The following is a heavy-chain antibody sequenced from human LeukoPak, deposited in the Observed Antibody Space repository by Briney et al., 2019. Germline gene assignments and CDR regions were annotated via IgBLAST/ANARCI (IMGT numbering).Heavy chain of an antibody. V-gene: IGHV4-34*01. Sequence: SETLSLTCAVYGGSFSGYYWSWIRQPPGKGLEWIGEINHSGSTNYNPSLKSRVTISVDTSKNQFSLKLSSVTAADTAVCYCARWEGYCSSTSCYHFDYWGQGTLVTVSS. CDR1: GGSFSGYY. CDR3: ARWEGYCSSTSCYHFDY. J-gene: IGHJ4*02. CDR2: INHSGST. D-gene: IGHD2-2*01.